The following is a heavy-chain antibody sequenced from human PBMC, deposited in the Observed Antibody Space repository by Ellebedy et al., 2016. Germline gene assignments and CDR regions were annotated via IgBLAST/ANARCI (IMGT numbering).Heavy chain of an antibody. CDR1: GFTFSDYS. CDR3: ARVATGSGSPFDY. D-gene: IGHD3-22*01. J-gene: IGHJ4*02. CDR2: ISSRSSSI. V-gene: IGHV3-21*01. Sequence: GGSLRLSCAASGFTFSDYSMNWVRQAPGKGLEWVSSISSRSSSIPSSDSLKGRFTISSENAKNSLYLHMNSLRAEDTAVYYCARVATGSGSPFDYWGQGTLVTVSS.